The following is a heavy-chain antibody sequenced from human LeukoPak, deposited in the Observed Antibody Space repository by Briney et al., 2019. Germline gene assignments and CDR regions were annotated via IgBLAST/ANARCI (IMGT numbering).Heavy chain of an antibody. CDR1: GGSISSSSYY. D-gene: IGHD1-20*01. J-gene: IGHJ5*02. V-gene: IGHV4-39*01. CDR2: IYYSGST. CDR3: ARRGPNWNPSSFDP. Sequence: SETLSLTCTVSGGSISSSSYYWGWIRQPPGKGLEWIGSIYYSGSTYYNPSLKGRVTISVDTSKNQFSLKLSSVTAADTAVYYCARRGPNWNPSSFDPWGQGTLVTVSS.